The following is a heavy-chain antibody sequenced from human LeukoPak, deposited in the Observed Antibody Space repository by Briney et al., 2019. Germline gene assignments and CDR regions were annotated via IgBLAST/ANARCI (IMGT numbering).Heavy chain of an antibody. D-gene: IGHD5-18*01. Sequence: SETLSLTCAVYGGSFSGYYWSWIRQPPGKGLEWIGEINHSGSTNYNPSLKSRVTISVDTSKNQFSLKLSSVTAADTAVYYCARHRRVGYSYGTYYFDYWGQGTLVTVSS. CDR2: INHSGST. V-gene: IGHV4-34*01. CDR1: GGSFSGYY. J-gene: IGHJ4*02. CDR3: ARHRRVGYSYGTYYFDY.